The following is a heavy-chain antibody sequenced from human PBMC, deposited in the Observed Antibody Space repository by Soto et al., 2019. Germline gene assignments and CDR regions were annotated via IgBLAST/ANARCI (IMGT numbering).Heavy chain of an antibody. CDR2: ISSGGSYK. J-gene: IGHJ4*02. D-gene: IGHD3-16*02. Sequence: GGSLRLSCAASGFTFSSFTMKWVRQAPGKGLEWVASISSGGSYKYYADSVKGRFTISRDKAENSLNLQMNSLRAEDTAVYYCARESGGFHDYIWGNYRYAADFWGQGTLVTVSS. V-gene: IGHV3-21*01. CDR1: GFTFSSFT. CDR3: ARESGGFHDYIWGNYRYAADF.